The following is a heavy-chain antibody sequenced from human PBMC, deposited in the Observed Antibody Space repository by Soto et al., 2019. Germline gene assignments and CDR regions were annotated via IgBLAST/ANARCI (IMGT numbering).Heavy chain of an antibody. J-gene: IGHJ6*02. Sequence: QVQLVESGGGVVQPGRSLRLSCAASGFIFSSYHMHWVRQAPGKGLEWVAVIWYDGTKEYYVDSVKGRFTISRDNSRNKLYLQMRCRRVEDTAVYYCAKDARELPAPAGRDVWGQGTTVTVSS. CDR2: IWYDGTKE. CDR3: AKDARELPAPAGRDV. CDR1: GFIFSSYH. D-gene: IGHD1-7*01. V-gene: IGHV3-33*06.